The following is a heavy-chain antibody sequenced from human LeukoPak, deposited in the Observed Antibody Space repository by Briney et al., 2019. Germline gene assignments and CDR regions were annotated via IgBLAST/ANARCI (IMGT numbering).Heavy chain of an antibody. J-gene: IGHJ4*02. V-gene: IGHV3-23*01. CDR1: GFTFSSYA. Sequence: GGSLRLSCAASGFTFSSYAMSWVRQAPGKGLERVSAISGSGGSTYYADSVKGRFTISRDNSKNTLYLQMNSLRAEDTAVYYCAKVTVHRIVLDWGQGTLVTVSS. D-gene: IGHD2-15*01. CDR3: AKVTVHRIVLD. CDR2: ISGSGGST.